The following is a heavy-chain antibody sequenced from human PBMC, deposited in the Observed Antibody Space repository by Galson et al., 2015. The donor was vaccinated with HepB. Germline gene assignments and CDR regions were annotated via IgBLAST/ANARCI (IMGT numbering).Heavy chain of an antibody. D-gene: IGHD3-22*01. CDR2: ISAYNGNT. CDR3: ATHYYDSSGYYPYYYYGMDV. V-gene: IGHV1-18*04. J-gene: IGHJ6*02. CDR1: GYTFTSYG. Sequence: SVKVSCKASGYTFTSYGISWVRQAPGQGLEWMGWISAYNGNTNYAQKLQGRVTMTTDTSTSTAYMELRSLRSDDTAVYYCATHYYDSSGYYPYYYYGMDVWGQGTTVTVSS.